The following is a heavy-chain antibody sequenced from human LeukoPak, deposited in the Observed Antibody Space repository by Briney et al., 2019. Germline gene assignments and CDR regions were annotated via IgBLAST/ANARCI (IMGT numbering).Heavy chain of an antibody. Sequence: ASVKVSCKASGYIFTNYAINWMRQAPGQGLEWMGWITTSTGNPTYAQGFTGRFVFSSDTSVSTAYLQIGSLRAEDTAVYYCARDPYAPPSSDLQRFDSWGQGTLVTVSS. CDR3: ARDPYAPPSSDLQRFDS. J-gene: IGHJ5*01. V-gene: IGHV7-4-1*01. CDR2: ITTSTGNP. CDR1: GYIFTNYA. D-gene: IGHD6-19*01.